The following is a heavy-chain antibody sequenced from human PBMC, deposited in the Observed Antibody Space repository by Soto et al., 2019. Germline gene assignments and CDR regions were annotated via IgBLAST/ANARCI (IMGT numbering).Heavy chain of an antibody. Sequence: EVQLAESGGGMVQPGGSLRLSCVASGFTFSSYDMHWVRQAPGKGLEYVSSIGSNGGTTYYGNSVKGRFTISRDNSKNTLYLQMGSRRAEDMAVYYCVRRVSGNYDYWGQGTLVTVSS. CDR2: IGSNGGTT. D-gene: IGHD1-7*01. V-gene: IGHV3-64*01. CDR1: GFTFSSYD. CDR3: VRRVSGNYDY. J-gene: IGHJ4*02.